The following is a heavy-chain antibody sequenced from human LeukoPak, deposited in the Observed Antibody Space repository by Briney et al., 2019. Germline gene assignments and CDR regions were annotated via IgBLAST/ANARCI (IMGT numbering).Heavy chain of an antibody. CDR2: ISSSSSYI. V-gene: IGHV3-21*01. Sequence: PGGSLRLSCAASGFTFSSYSMNWVRQAPGKGLEWVSSISSSSSYIYYADSVKGRFTISRDNAKNSLYLQMNSLRAEDTAVYYCARDSLFDPYSSGLYDYWGQGTLVTVSS. CDR3: ARDSLFDPYSSGLYDY. CDR1: GFTFSSYS. J-gene: IGHJ4*02. D-gene: IGHD6-19*01.